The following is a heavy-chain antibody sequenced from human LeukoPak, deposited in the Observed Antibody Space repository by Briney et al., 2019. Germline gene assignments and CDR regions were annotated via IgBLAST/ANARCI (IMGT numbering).Heavy chain of an antibody. D-gene: IGHD1-1*01. CDR1: GFTFSSYS. CDR3: ARGVWTAYFDY. J-gene: IGHJ4*02. Sequence: GSLRLSCAASGFTFSSYSMNWVRQPPGKGLEWIGEINHSGSTNYNPSLKSRVTISVDTSKNQFSLKLSSVTAADTAVYYCARGVWTAYFDYWGQGTLVTVSS. V-gene: IGHV4-34*01. CDR2: INHSGST.